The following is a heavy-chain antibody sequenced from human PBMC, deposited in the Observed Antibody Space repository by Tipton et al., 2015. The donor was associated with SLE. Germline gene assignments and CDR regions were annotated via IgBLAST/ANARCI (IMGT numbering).Heavy chain of an antibody. CDR2: IDQSGST. D-gene: IGHD2-21*01. V-gene: IGHV4-34*01. CDR3: AGVHIGGLYYFDL. CDR1: GGFLRDYF. J-gene: IGHJ2*01. Sequence: TLSLTCDVYGGFLRDYFWSWIRQPPGKGLEWIGEIDQSGSTNYNPSLKSRVTMSGDTSKNQFSLKLSSVTAADTAVYFCAGVHIGGLYYFDLWGRSTLITVSS.